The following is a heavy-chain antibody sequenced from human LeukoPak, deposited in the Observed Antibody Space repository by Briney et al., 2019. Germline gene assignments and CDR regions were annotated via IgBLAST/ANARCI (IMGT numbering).Heavy chain of an antibody. V-gene: IGHV4-39*01. J-gene: IGHJ4*02. CDR2: IYYSGST. D-gene: IGHD3-3*01. CDR3: ARGIFGVVINDY. Sequence: SETLSLTCTVSGGSISSSSYYWGWIRQPPGKGLKWIGSIYYSGSTYYNPSLKSRVTISVDTSKNQFSLKLSSVTAADTAVYYCARGIFGVVINDYWGQGTLVTVSS. CDR1: GGSISSSSYY.